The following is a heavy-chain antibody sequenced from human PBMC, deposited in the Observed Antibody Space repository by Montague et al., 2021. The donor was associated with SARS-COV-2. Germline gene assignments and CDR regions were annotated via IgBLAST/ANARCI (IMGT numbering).Heavy chain of an antibody. Sequence: SLRLSCAASGFTVSSNYMSWVRQAPGKGLEWVSVIYSGGSTYYADSVKGRLTISRDNSKNTLYLQMNSLRAEDTAVYYCARDAGGNFPTSFDYWGQGTLVTVSS. D-gene: IGHD4-23*01. CDR3: ARDAGGNFPTSFDY. V-gene: IGHV3-53*01. CDR2: IYSGGST. CDR1: GFTVSSNY. J-gene: IGHJ4*02.